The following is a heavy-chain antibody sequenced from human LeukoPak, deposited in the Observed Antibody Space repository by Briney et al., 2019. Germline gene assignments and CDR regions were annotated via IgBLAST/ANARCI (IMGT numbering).Heavy chain of an antibody. D-gene: IGHD3-10*01. J-gene: IGHJ5*02. CDR3: ARALQVTMVRGVITFWFDP. CDR2: ISAYNGNT. Sequence: ASVKVSCKASGYTFTSYGISWVRQAPGQGLEWMGWISAYNGNTNYAQKLQGRVTMTTDTSTSTAYMEPRSLRSDDTAVYYCARALQVTMVRGVITFWFDPWGQGTLVTVSS. CDR1: GYTFTSYG. V-gene: IGHV1-18*01.